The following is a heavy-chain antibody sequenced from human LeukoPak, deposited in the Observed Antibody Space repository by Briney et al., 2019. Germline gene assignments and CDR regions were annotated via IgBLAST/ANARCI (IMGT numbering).Heavy chain of an antibody. V-gene: IGHV1-18*01. D-gene: IGHD3-9*01. Sequence: ASVKVSCEASGYTFTSYGISWVRQAPGQGLEWMGWISAYNGNTNYAQKLQGRVTMTTDTSTSTAYMELRSLRSDDTAVYYCARDPPRACDILTGYYNPFDYWGQGTLVTVSS. J-gene: IGHJ4*02. CDR1: GYTFTSYG. CDR2: ISAYNGNT. CDR3: ARDPPRACDILTGYYNPFDY.